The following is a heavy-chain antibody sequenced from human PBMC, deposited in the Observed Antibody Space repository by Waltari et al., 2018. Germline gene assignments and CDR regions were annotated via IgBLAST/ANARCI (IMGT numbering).Heavy chain of an antibody. CDR3: ALYYGDYDAFDI. Sequence: QVQLQESGPGLVKPSETLSLTCAVSGYSIPSGYYWGWIRQPPGKGLEWIGSIYYSGTTYYNPSLKSRVTISVDTSKNQLSLELSSVTAADTAVYYCALYYGDYDAFDIWGQGTMVTVSS. D-gene: IGHD4-17*01. V-gene: IGHV4-38-2*01. CDR1: GYSIPSGYY. J-gene: IGHJ3*02. CDR2: IYYSGTT.